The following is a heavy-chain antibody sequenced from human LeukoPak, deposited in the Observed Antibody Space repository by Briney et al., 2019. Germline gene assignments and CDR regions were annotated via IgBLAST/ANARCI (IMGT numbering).Heavy chain of an antibody. D-gene: IGHD3-22*01. CDR1: GGSISSSSYY. CDR3: ARVAMYYYDSSVYYFDY. CDR2: IYYSGST. V-gene: IGHV4-39*01. J-gene: IGHJ4*02. Sequence: SETLSLTCTVSGGSISSSSYYWGWIRQPPGKGLEWIGSIYYSGSTYYNPSLKSRVTISVDTSKNQFSLKLSSVTAADTAVYYCARVAMYYYDSSVYYFDYWGQGTLVTVSS.